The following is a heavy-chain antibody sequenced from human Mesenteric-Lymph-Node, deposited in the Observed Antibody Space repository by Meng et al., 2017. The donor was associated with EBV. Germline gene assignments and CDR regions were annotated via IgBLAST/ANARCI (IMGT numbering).Heavy chain of an antibody. Sequence: QVQLVESGXGVVQPGRSLRLSCAASGFSFSNYGLHWVRQAPGKGLEWVAVVSSDGTDNYYADSVRSRFTISRDNSKNTLYLQMNTLRVADTAVYYCAKVVRGDYGDYFDHWAQGTLVTVSS. V-gene: IGHV3-30*18. CDR3: AKVVRGDYGDYFDH. CDR2: VSSDGTDN. D-gene: IGHD4-17*01. J-gene: IGHJ4*02. CDR1: GFSFSNYG.